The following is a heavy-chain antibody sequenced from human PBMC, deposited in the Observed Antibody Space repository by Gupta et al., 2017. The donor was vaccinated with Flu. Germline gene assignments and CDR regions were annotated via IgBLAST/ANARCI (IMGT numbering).Heavy chain of an antibody. D-gene: IGHD3-3*01. V-gene: IGHV7-4-1*02. J-gene: IGHJ4*02. CDR1: GYSFTNYG. Sequence: QVQLVQSGSELKKPGASVKVSCKASGYSFTNYGIHWVRQAPGQGLQWMGWINTTTGNPTYAQGFTGHFVFSLDTSVSTAYLQISSLKAEDTAVYYCAREGDFWSGYYFDYWGQGTLVTVSS. CDR2: INTTTGNP. CDR3: AREGDFWSGYYFDY.